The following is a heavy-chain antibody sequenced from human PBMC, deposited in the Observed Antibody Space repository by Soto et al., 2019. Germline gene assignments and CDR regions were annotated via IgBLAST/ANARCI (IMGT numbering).Heavy chain of an antibody. Sequence: SETLSLTCTVSGGSIRSYYWSWIRKPAGKGLKWIGRIYISGSTNYNPSLKSRVTMSVDTSKKQFSLKLSSVTAADTAVYYCAKSGGYSSGWYYFDYWGQGTLVTVSS. J-gene: IGHJ4*02. CDR2: IYISGST. D-gene: IGHD6-19*01. V-gene: IGHV4-4*07. CDR3: AKSGGYSSGWYYFDY. CDR1: GGSIRSYY.